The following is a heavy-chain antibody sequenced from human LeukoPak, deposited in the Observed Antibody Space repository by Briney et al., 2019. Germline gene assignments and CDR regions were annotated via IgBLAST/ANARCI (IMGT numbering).Heavy chain of an antibody. Sequence: SGGSLRLSCAASGFTFSSYAMSWVRQAPGKGLEWVSAISGSGGSTYYADSVKGRFTISRDNSKNTLYLQMNSLRAEDTAVYYCARVPNHNFYGMDVWGQGTTVTVSS. CDR1: GFTFSSYA. CDR2: ISGSGGST. D-gene: IGHD1-1*01. CDR3: ARVPNHNFYGMDV. V-gene: IGHV3-23*01. J-gene: IGHJ6*02.